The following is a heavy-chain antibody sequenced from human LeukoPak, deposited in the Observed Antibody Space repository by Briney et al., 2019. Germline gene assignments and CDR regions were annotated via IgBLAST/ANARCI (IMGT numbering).Heavy chain of an antibody. Sequence: PGGYLRLSCAASGFTFDDYTMHWVRQAPGKGLEGVSLISWDGGSTYYADSVKGRFTTSRDNSKNSLYLQMNSLRTEDTALYYCAKDMSMGAMVRGVTSFDYWGQGTLVTVSP. CDR1: GFTFDDYT. CDR2: ISWDGGST. J-gene: IGHJ4*02. V-gene: IGHV3-43*01. D-gene: IGHD3-10*01. CDR3: AKDMSMGAMVRGVTSFDY.